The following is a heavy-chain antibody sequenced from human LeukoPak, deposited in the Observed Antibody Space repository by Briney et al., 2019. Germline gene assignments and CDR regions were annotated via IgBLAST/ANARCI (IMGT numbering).Heavy chain of an antibody. CDR3: ARVGRVSIYPSHMGV. D-gene: IGHD6-6*01. Sequence: GTSLRLSCEASGFTFSTFPMHWVRQTPDKGLEWVAVISDDGRDIYYADSVKGRFTISRDNSKNTLYLQMNSLSPEDTAVVYCARVGRVSIYPSHMGVWGKGTTVTVSS. CDR2: ISDDGRDI. CDR1: GFTFSTFP. J-gene: IGHJ6*03. V-gene: IGHV3-30*04.